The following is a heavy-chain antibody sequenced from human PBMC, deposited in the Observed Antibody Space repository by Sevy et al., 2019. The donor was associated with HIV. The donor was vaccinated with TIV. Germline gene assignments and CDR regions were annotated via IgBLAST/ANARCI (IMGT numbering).Heavy chain of an antibody. Sequence: GGSLRLSCAASGFTFSSYGMHWVRQAPGKGLEWVAFIRYDGSNKYYADSVKGRFTNSRDNSKNTLYLQMNSLRAEDTAVYYCAKSFLGYCSSTSCYGYYFDYWGQGTLVTVSS. J-gene: IGHJ4*02. V-gene: IGHV3-30*02. D-gene: IGHD2-2*01. CDR3: AKSFLGYCSSTSCYGYYFDY. CDR1: GFTFSSYG. CDR2: IRYDGSNK.